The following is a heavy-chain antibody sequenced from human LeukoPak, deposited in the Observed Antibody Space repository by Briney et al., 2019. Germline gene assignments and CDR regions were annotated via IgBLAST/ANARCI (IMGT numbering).Heavy chain of an antibody. D-gene: IGHD3-3*01. CDR3: ARRQLRLGSLDP. CDR1: GGSFSGYY. J-gene: IGHJ5*02. V-gene: IGHV4-34*01. CDR2: INHSGST. Sequence: SETMSLTCAVYGGSFSGYYWSWIRQPPGKGLEWIGEINHSGSTNYNPSLKSRVTISVDTSKNQFSMKLSSVTAADKAVYYCARRQLRLGSLDPWGQGTLVTISS.